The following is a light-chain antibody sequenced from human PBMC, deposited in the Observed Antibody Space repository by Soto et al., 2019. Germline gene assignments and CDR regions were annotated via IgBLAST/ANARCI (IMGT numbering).Light chain of an antibody. J-gene: IGKJ5*01. CDR3: QQLNSYPLP. Sequence: DIQLTQSPSFLSASVGDRVTITCRASQGISSYLAWYQQKPGKAPKLLIYAASTLQSGVPSRFSGSGSGTEFTLTIIILHPEYFSTYYCQQLNSYPLPFGQGTRLEIK. CDR1: QGISSY. CDR2: AAS. V-gene: IGKV1-9*01.